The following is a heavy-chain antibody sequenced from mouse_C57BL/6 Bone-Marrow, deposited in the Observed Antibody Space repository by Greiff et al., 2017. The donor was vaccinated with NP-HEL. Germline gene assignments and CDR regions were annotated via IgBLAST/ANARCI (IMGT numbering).Heavy chain of an antibody. Sequence: EVQRVESGGGLVKPGGSLKLSCAASGFTFSSYAMSWVRQTPEKRLEWVATISDGGSYTYYPDNVKGRFTISRDNAKNNLYLQMSHLKSEDTAMYYCARREYGNLDYWGQGTTLTVSS. CDR1: GFTFSSYA. V-gene: IGHV5-4*01. D-gene: IGHD2-10*02. CDR3: ARREYGNLDY. CDR2: ISDGGSYT. J-gene: IGHJ2*01.